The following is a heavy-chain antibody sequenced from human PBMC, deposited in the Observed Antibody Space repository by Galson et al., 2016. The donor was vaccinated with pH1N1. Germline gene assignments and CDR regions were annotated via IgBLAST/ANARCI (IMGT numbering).Heavy chain of an antibody. CDR1: GLTFKNNV. Sequence: SLRLSCAVSGLTFKNNVISWVRQAPGKGLEWVAAISGSGSTINYADSVRGRFTISRDNSKATLHLQMKSLRVEDTAVYYCATEYYLASGTDPLVGYYGMDVWGQGTAVTVSS. D-gene: IGHD3-10*01. J-gene: IGHJ6*02. CDR2: ISGSGSTI. V-gene: IGHV3-23*01. CDR3: ATEYYLASGTDPLVGYYGMDV.